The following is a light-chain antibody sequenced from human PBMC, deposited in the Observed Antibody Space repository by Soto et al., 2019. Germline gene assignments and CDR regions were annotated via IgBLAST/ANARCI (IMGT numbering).Light chain of an antibody. CDR3: QQRSNWPLT. CDR1: QSVSSH. CDR2: DAF. Sequence: EIVLTQSPATLSLSPGERGTLSCRASQSVSSHLAWYQQKPGQAPRLLIYDAFNRATGIPARFSGSGSGTDFTLTISSLEPEDFAVYYCQQRSNWPLTFGGGTKVEIK. V-gene: IGKV3-11*01. J-gene: IGKJ4*01.